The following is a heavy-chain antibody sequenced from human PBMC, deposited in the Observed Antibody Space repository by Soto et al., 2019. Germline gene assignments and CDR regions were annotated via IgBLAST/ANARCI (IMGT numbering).Heavy chain of an antibody. CDR1: GGSISSYY. J-gene: IGHJ4*02. Sequence: PETLSLTCTVSGGSISSYYWSWIRQPPGKGLEWIGYIYYSGSTNYNPSLKSRVTISVDTSKDQFSLKLSSVTAADTAVYYCARMNWNYDPPYYFDYWGQGTLVTVSS. V-gene: IGHV4-59*01. CDR2: IYYSGST. D-gene: IGHD1-7*01. CDR3: ARMNWNYDPPYYFDY.